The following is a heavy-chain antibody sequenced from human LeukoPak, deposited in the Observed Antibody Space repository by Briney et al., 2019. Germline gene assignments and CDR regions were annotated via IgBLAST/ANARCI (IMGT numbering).Heavy chain of an antibody. CDR2: IYYSGST. CDR1: GGSISSYY. CDR3: ARGFDGYTRNDYFDY. J-gene: IGHJ4*02. D-gene: IGHD5-24*01. Sequence: SETLSLTCTVSGGSISSYYWSWIRQPPGKGLEWIGYIYYSGSTNYNPSLKSRVTISVDTSKNQFSLKLSSVTAADTAVYYCARGFDGYTRNDYFDYWGQGTLVTVSS. V-gene: IGHV4-59*01.